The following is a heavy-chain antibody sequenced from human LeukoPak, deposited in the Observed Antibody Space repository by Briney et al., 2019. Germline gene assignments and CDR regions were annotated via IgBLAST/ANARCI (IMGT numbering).Heavy chain of an antibody. CDR3: AKDHSSGLIVAEPHFDY. V-gene: IGHV3-30*02. D-gene: IGHD5-12*01. CDR1: GFTFSSYG. Sequence: GGSLRLSCAASGFTFSSYGMHWVRQAPVKGLEWVAVIWYGGSNKYYADSVKGRFTISRDNSKNTLYLQMNSLRAEDTAVYYCAKDHSSGLIVAEPHFDYWGQGTLVTVSS. J-gene: IGHJ4*02. CDR2: IWYGGSNK.